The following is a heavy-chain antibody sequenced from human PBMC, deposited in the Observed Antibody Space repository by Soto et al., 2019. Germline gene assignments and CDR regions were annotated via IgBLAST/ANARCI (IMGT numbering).Heavy chain of an antibody. Sequence: GGSLRLSCAASGFTFSDYYMSWIRQAPGKGLEWVSYISSSGSTIYYADSVKGRFTISRDNAKNSLYLQMNSLRAEDTAVYYCARERGYYDILTGKFDYWGQGTLVTVSS. V-gene: IGHV3-11*01. CDR3: ARERGYYDILTGKFDY. CDR1: GFTFSDYY. J-gene: IGHJ4*02. D-gene: IGHD3-9*01. CDR2: ISSSGSTI.